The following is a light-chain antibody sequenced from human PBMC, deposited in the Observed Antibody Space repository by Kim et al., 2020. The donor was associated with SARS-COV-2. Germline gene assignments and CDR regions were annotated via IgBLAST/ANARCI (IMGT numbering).Light chain of an antibody. J-gene: IGKJ1*01. CDR3: QQYNGYWT. CDR1: QSIDNC. CDR2: DAS. V-gene: IGKV1-5*01. Sequence: GDRITINCRARQSIDNCLAWYQLKPGKAPKLLIFDASAVESGVPRRFSGSGSGTDFTLTISSLQVEDFATYYCQQYNGYWTFGQGTKVDIK.